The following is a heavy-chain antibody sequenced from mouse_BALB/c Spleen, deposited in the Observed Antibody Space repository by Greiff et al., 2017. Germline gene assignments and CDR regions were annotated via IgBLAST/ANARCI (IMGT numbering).Heavy chain of an antibody. CDR3: ARSYFDY. J-gene: IGHJ2*01. Sequence: QVQLQQSGAELVKPGASVKLSCKASGYTFTSYWMHWVKQRPGQGLEWIGEIDPSDSYTNYNQKFKGKATLTVDKSSSTAYMQLSSLTSEDSAVYYCARSYFDYWGQGTTLTVSS. CDR1: GYTFTSYW. V-gene: IGHV1-69*02. CDR2: IDPSDSYT.